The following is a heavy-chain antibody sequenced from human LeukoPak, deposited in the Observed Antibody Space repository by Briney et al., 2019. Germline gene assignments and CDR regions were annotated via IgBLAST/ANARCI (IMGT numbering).Heavy chain of an antibody. J-gene: IGHJ5*02. CDR1: GYTFSSYG. V-gene: IGHV1-18*01. D-gene: IGHD6-13*01. CDR2: IATYNGKT. CDR3: ARDMVGLAADGNWFDP. Sequence: GASVKVSCKASGYTFSSYGISWVRQAPGQGLEWMGWIATYNGKTKYADKVQGRVTMTTDTSTTTAYMELRTLRSDDTAVYYCARDMVGLAADGNWFDPWGQGTLVTVSS.